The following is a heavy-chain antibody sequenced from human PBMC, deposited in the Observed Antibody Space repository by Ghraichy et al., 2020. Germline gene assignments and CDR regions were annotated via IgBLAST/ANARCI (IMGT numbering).Heavy chain of an antibody. Sequence: SQTLSLTCTVSGGSISSSSYYWGWIRQPPGKGLEWIGSIYYSGSTYYNPSLKSRVTISVDTSKNQFSLKLSSVTAADTAVYYCARHSGSYFAQTIDYWGQGTLVPVSS. V-gene: IGHV4-39*01. J-gene: IGHJ4*02. CDR3: ARHSGSYFAQTIDY. D-gene: IGHD1-26*01. CDR2: IYYSGST. CDR1: GGSISSSSYY.